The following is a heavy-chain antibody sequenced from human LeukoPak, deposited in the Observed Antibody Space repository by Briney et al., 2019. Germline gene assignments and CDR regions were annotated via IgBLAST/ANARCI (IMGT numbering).Heavy chain of an antibody. J-gene: IGHJ6*02. CDR1: GYTFTSYA. CDR3: ASGKYCSSTSCQISNYYYYYGMDV. CDR2: INAGNGNT. V-gene: IGHV1-3*01. D-gene: IGHD2-2*01. Sequence: ASVKVSCKASGYTFTSYAMHWVRQAPGQRLEWMGWINAGNGNTKYSQKFQGRVTITRDTSASTAYMELSSLRSEDTAVYYCASGKYCSSTSCQISNYYYYYGMDVWGQGTTVTVSS.